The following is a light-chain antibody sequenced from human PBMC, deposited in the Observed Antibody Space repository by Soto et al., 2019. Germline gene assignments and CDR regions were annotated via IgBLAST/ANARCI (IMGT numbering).Light chain of an antibody. CDR2: DNN. CDR1: SANSGDNH. J-gene: IGLJ2*01. Sequence: QSVLTQPPSASAAPGQRVTISCSGTSANSGDNHVSWYQQVPEKARKLLIYDNNKRPTGIAARFSGSRSGTSAPLAITALLTGDEAAYICGPCDPTISGLLFGGGTKLTVL. V-gene: IGLV1-51*01. CDR3: GPCDPTISGLL.